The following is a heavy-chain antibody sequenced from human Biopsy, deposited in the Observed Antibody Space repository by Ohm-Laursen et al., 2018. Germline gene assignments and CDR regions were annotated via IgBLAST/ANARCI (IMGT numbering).Heavy chain of an antibody. CDR2: IKQDVSER. D-gene: IGHD3-22*01. Sequence: SLRLSCAAPGFTFSNYWMSWVRQAPGKGLEWVANIKQDVSERFYVDSVKGRFTISRDNSKSSLSLQMNSLRGEDTAVYYCARAPFGSGSYSEFDYWGQGSLVTVSS. J-gene: IGHJ4*02. CDR1: GFTFSNYW. CDR3: ARAPFGSGSYSEFDY. V-gene: IGHV3-7*01.